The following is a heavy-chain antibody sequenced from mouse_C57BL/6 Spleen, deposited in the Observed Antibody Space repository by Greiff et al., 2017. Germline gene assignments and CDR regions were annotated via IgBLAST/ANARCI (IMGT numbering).Heavy chain of an antibody. CDR1: GFTFSDYG. J-gene: IGHJ2*01. CDR3: AREGAY. CDR2: ISSGSSTI. Sequence: EVQLVESGGGLVKPGGSLKLSCAASGFTFSDYGMHWVRQAPEKGLEWVAYISSGSSTIYYADTVKGRFTISRDNAKNTLFLQMTSLRSEDTAMYYCAREGAYWGQGTTLTVSS. V-gene: IGHV5-17*01.